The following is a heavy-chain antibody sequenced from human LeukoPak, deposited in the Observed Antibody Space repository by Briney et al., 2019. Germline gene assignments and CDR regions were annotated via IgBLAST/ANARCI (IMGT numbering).Heavy chain of an antibody. CDR3: ARSTAGLDY. D-gene: IGHD1-1*01. CDR2: IKQDGSEQ. V-gene: IGHV3-7*01. Sequence: GGSLRLSCAASGFTLSKYWMSWVRQAPGKGLEWVGNIKQDGSEQYYVDSMRGRFTIPRDNAKNSLYLQMSSLRAEDTAVYYCARSTAGLDYWGQGTLVTVSS. CDR1: GFTLSKYW. J-gene: IGHJ4*02.